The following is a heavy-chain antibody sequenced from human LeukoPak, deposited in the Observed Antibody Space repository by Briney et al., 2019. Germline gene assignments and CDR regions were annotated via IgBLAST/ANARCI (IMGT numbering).Heavy chain of an antibody. CDR3: VKERMLWFGELSAFDV. D-gene: IGHD3-10*01. Sequence: GGSLRLSCAGSGLIFSNYGMNWVRQAPGEGLEWIAGIGGTGLSIDYTASVKGRFTISRDNSRNTLYLQMNSLRSEDTAIYYCVKERMLWFGELSAFDVRGQGTVVTVSS. CDR2: IGGTGLSI. CDR1: GLIFSNYG. V-gene: IGHV3-23*01. J-gene: IGHJ3*01.